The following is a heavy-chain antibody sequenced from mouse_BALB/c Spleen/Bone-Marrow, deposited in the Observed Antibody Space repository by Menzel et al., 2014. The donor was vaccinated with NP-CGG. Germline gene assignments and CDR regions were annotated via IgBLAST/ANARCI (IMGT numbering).Heavy chain of an antibody. CDR2: IHPSDTET. D-gene: IGHD1-1*01. V-gene: IGHV1-61*01. CDR3: ARLEGNYGSTFAY. J-gene: IGHJ3*01. CDR1: GYSFXSYR. Sequence: QVHVKQSGAELVRPGASVKLSCKASGYSFXSYRMNWVKQRPGQGLESIGMIHPSDTETRLNQRFKDKATLTVDKSSSTAYMQLSSPTSEDSAVYYCARLEGNYGSTFAYWGQGTLVTVSA.